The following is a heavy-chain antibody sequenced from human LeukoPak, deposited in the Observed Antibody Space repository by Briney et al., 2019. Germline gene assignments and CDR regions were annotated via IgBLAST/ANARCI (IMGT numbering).Heavy chain of an antibody. CDR3: ATCRIVVVPAAKGYYYGMDV. CDR1: GYTFTGYY. J-gene: IGHJ6*02. CDR2: INPNSGGT. Sequence: GASVKVSCKASGYTFTGYYMHWVRQAPGQGLERMGWINPNSGGTNYAQKFQGRVTMTRDTSISTAYMELSRLRSDDTAVYYCATCRIVVVPAAKGYYYGMDVWGQGTTVTVSS. V-gene: IGHV1-2*02. D-gene: IGHD2-2*01.